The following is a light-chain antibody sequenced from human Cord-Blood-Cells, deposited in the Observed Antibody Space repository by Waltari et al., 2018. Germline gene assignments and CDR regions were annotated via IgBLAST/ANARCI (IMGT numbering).Light chain of an antibody. CDR1: QSVSSY. J-gene: IGKJ2*03. V-gene: IGKV3-20*01. CDR2: GAS. CDR3: QQYGSSPHS. Sequence: EIVMTQSPATLSVSPGERATLSCRASQSVSSYLAWYQQKPGQAPRLLIYGASSRDTGIPDRFSGSGSGTDFTLTISRLEPEDFAVYYCQQYGSSPHSFGQGTKLEIK.